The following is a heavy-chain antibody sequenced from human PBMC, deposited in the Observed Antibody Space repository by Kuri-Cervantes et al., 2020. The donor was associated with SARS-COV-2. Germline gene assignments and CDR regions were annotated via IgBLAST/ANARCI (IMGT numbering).Heavy chain of an antibody. CDR2: IYYSGST. CDR3: ARGDHYDSSGYYPERVYFQH. J-gene: IGHJ1*01. CDR1: GGSVSSGSYY. D-gene: IGHD3-22*01. Sequence: GSLRLSCTVSGGSVSSGSYYWSWIRQPPGKGLEWIGYIYYSGSTNYNPSLKSRVTISVDTSKNQFSLKLSSVTAADTAVYYCARGDHYDSSGYYPERVYFQHWGQGTRVTGYS. V-gene: IGHV4-61*01.